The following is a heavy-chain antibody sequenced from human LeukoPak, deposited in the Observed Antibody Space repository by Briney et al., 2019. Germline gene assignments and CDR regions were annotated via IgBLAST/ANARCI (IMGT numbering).Heavy chain of an antibody. J-gene: IGHJ5*02. CDR1: GGTFSSYD. Sequence: ASVKVSCKASGGTFSSYDIAWVRQAPGQGLEWMGGLNPTTGNAVYAQKFQGRVTISRNTSINTVYMDLSSLRSDDTAIYYCARRKFLGLFDPWGQGTLVTVSS. CDR3: ARRKFLGLFDP. CDR2: LNPTTGNA. D-gene: IGHD7-27*01. V-gene: IGHV1-8*03.